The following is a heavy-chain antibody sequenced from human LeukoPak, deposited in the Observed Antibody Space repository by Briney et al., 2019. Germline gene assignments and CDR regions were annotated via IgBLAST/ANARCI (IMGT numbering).Heavy chain of an antibody. Sequence: GGSLRLSCAASGFTFGSYSMNWVRQAPGKGLEWVSSIRSSSSYIYYADSVKGRFTISRDNAKNSLYLEMNSLRAEDTAVYYCARDLVYSGYDPYYFDYWGQGTLVTVSS. CDR1: GFTFGSYS. J-gene: IGHJ4*02. V-gene: IGHV3-21*01. CDR3: ARDLVYSGYDPYYFDY. CDR2: IRSSSSYI. D-gene: IGHD5-12*01.